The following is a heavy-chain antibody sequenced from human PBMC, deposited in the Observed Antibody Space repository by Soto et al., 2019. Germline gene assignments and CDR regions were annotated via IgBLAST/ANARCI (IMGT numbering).Heavy chain of an antibody. Sequence: GGSLRLSCAASGFTFSFYSMNWVRQAPGKGLEWVSSISSSGTYIYYADSVKGRFTISRDSAKNSLYLQMNSLRVDDTAFYYCARGPAYSSSRHDEAENWFDPWGQGTLVTVSS. CDR3: ARGPAYSSSRHDEAENWFDP. V-gene: IGHV3-21*01. J-gene: IGHJ5*02. D-gene: IGHD6-13*01. CDR2: ISSSGTYI. CDR1: GFTFSFYS.